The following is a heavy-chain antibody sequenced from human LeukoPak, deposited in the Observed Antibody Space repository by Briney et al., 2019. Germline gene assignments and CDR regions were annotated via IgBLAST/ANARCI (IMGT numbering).Heavy chain of an antibody. CDR3: ARDDAGVVLDNWAHDAFDI. D-gene: IGHD3-3*01. CDR1: RFTFTDYG. CDR2: IWYDGSHE. Sequence: GGSLRLSCAASRFTFTDYGMHWVRQAPGKGLEWVAAIWYDGSHENNAGSVKGRFTISRDNSKNSLYLQMNSLRAEDTAVYYCARDDAGVVLDNWAHDAFDIWGQGTMVTVSS. J-gene: IGHJ3*02. V-gene: IGHV3-33*01.